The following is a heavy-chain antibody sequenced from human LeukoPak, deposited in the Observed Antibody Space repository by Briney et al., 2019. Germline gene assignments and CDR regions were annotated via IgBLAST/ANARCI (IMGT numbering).Heavy chain of an antibody. D-gene: IGHD3-22*01. CDR3: ARAGTYYYDSSGPLPLDY. J-gene: IGHJ4*02. V-gene: IGHV4-30-2*01. CDR2: IYHSGST. CDR1: GGSISSGGYS. Sequence: SETLSLTCAVSGGSISSGGYSWSWIRQPPGKGLEWIGYIYHSGSTYYNPSLKSRVTISVDRSKNQFSLKLSSVTAADTAVYYCARAGTYYYDSSGPLPLDYWGQGTLVTVSS.